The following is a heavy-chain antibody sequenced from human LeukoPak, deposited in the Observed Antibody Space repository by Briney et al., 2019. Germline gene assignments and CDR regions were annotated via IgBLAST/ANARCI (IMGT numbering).Heavy chain of an antibody. J-gene: IGHJ3*02. Sequence: TLSLTCTVYGGSLSSSGYYWGWIRQPPGRGLEWIASIYYSGSTYYNPSLKSRVTMSVDTSKNQFSLKLSSVTAADTAVYYCAREGYYDSSGYLDAFDIWGQGTMVTVSS. CDR2: IYYSGST. V-gene: IGHV4-39*07. D-gene: IGHD3-22*01. CDR3: AREGYYDSSGYLDAFDI. CDR1: GGSLSSSGYY.